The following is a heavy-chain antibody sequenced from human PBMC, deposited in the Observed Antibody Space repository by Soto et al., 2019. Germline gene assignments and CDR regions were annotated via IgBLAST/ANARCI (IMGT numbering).Heavy chain of an antibody. CDR3: ARGTTVETGNY. CDR1: GYTFTSYD. V-gene: IGHV1-8*01. Sequence: GASVKVSCKASGYTFTSYDINWVRQATGQGFENLGWMNPNSGNTGYVKKFQGRVTMTRDTSMSTAYMELSSLRSEDTAVYYCARGTTVETGNYWGQGTLVTVSS. CDR2: MNPNSGNT. J-gene: IGHJ4*02. D-gene: IGHD4-17*01.